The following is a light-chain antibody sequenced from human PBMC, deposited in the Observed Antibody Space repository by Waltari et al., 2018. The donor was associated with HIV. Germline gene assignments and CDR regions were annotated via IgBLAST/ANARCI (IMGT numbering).Light chain of an antibody. CDR1: SRDVGGYKY. Sequence: QSALTQPASVSGSPGQSITISCTGTSRDVGGYKYVSWYQQHPGKPPKLMIFVVSNRPSGVSKHFSRSKSANTAALTISGLQAEDEAHYFCSSYSSSTALVVFGGGTKVTVL. J-gene: IGLJ2*01. CDR2: VVS. V-gene: IGLV2-14*03. CDR3: SSYSSSTALVV.